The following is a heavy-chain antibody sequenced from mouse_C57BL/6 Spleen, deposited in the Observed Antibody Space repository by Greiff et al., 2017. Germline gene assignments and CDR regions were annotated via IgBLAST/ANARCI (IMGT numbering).Heavy chain of an antibody. CDR2: IDPSDSYT. CDR3: ASSLQGAD. J-gene: IGHJ3*01. Sequence: QVQLQQPGAELVKPGASVKLSCKASGYTFTSYWMQWVKQRPGQGLEWIGEIDPSDSYTNYNQKFKGKATLTVDTSSSTAYMQLSSLTSEDSAVYYCASSLQGADWGQGTLVTVSA. V-gene: IGHV1-50*01. CDR1: GYTFTSYW.